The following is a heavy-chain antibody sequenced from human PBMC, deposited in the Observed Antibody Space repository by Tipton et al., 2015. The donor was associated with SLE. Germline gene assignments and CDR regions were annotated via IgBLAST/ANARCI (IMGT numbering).Heavy chain of an antibody. D-gene: IGHD1-14*01. V-gene: IGHV4-4*07. CDR3: ARDKNRDFDD. Sequence: LSLTCAVYGGSFSGYYWSWIRQPPGKGLEWIGRIYTSGSTNYNPSLKSRVTMSVDTSKNQFSLKLSSVTAADTAVYYCARDKNRDFDDWGQGTLVTVSS. J-gene: IGHJ4*02. CDR1: GGSFSGYY. CDR2: IYTSGST.